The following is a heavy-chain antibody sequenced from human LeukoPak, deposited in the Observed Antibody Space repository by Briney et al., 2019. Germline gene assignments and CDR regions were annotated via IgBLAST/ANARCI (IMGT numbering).Heavy chain of an antibody. CDR2: SSPIDGKP. V-gene: IGHV1-8*02. CDR1: GGTFSSYA. Sequence: ASVKVSCKASGGTFSSYAISWVRQAPGQELEWMGWSSPIDGKPGYARKFQGRVTMTSDTSTGTVYMEMSSLTSEDTAVYYCVRVTSGRLDFDYWGQGTQVTVSS. CDR3: VRVTSGRLDFDY. J-gene: IGHJ4*02. D-gene: IGHD6-19*01.